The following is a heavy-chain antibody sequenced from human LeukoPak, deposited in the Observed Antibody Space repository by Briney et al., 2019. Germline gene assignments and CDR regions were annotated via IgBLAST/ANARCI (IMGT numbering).Heavy chain of an antibody. D-gene: IGHD2-21*02. J-gene: IGHJ3*01. CDR3: PRCGHYDAYRV. CDR1: GHTFSISW. Sequence: GESLKISCKGSGHTFSISWIGWVRQKPGEGLEWMGIIYVGDSDTRYNPSFQGQVTISADRSTSTAYLQWSSLKSSDTAIYYCPRCGHYDAYRVWGQGTLVSVSS. V-gene: IGHV5-51*01. CDR2: IYVGDSDT.